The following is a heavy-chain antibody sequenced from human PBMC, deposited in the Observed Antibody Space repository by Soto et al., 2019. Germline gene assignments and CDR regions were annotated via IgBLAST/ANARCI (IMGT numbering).Heavy chain of an antibody. Sequence: QVQLQESGPGLLKPSQTLSLTCNVSGGYINSGGFYWSWIRQHPGKGLEWIGYIFHSGSTLYNPSLNSRVTLSADTSKNQLSLNQRSVTVADTAVYYWARGGIAGHWFDPWGQGTLVTVSS. D-gene: IGHD6-13*01. V-gene: IGHV4-31*03. J-gene: IGHJ5*02. CDR3: ARGGIAGHWFDP. CDR2: IFHSGST. CDR1: GGYINSGGFY.